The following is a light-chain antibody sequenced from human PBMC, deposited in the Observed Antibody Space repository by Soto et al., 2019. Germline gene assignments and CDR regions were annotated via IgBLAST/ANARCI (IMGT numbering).Light chain of an antibody. CDR3: QNCESAPLS. CDR2: VAS. V-gene: IGKV1-27*01. Sequence: EIQRTQASSALSASVRDSVTTACRASQSSCAFLAWYQQKPGQLPELLLYVASTLQSGVPSRFSGSGSGPDFTLTISRLQPEDVATYYFQNCESAPLSFGGGTKVEI. J-gene: IGKJ4*01. CDR1: QSSCAF.